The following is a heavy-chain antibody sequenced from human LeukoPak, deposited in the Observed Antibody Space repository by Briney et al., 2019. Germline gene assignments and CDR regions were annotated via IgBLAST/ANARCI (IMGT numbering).Heavy chain of an antibody. J-gene: IGHJ4*02. V-gene: IGHV3-23*01. CDR2: ISGSGGST. CDR1: GFTFSSYA. Sequence: TGGSLRLSCAASGFTFSSYAMSWVRQAPGKGLEWVSAISGSGGSTYYADSVKGRFTISRDNSKNTLYLQMNSLRAEDTAVYYCAKRGGLAGYFDYWGQGTLVTVSS. D-gene: IGHD2-15*01. CDR3: AKRGGLAGYFDY.